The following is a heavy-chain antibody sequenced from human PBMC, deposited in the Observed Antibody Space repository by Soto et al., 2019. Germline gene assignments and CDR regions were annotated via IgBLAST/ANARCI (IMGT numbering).Heavy chain of an antibody. CDR1: GGTFSSYA. CDR2: IIPIFGTA. J-gene: IGHJ6*02. V-gene: IGHV1-69*13. D-gene: IGHD3-22*01. CDR3: ARGDYYYERTVYQGIDV. Sequence: GASVKVSCKASGGTFSSYAISWVRQAPGQGLEWMGGIIPIFGTANYAQKFQGRVTITADESTSTAYMELSSLRSEDTAVYYCARGDYYYERTVYQGIDVGGQGTRVTVSS.